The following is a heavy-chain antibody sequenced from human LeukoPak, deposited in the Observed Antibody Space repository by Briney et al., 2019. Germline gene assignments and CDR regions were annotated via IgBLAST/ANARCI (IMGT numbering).Heavy chain of an antibody. CDR1: RGSLSSHY. J-gene: IGHJ5*02. Sequence: SETLPLTCLVSRGSLSSHYWSWLRQPPGKGLEWLGYIYYSVSTNYNPSLKSRVTISVDTSKSQCSLKLSAVTAADTAVYYCARGEAVSGPLLNWFDPWGQGTLVTGSS. CDR2: IYYSVST. V-gene: IGHV4-59*11. D-gene: IGHD6-19*01. CDR3: ARGEAVSGPLLNWFDP.